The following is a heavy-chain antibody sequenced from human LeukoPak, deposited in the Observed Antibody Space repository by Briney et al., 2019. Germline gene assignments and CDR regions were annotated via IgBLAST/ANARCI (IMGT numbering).Heavy chain of an antibody. Sequence: GGSLRLSCAASGFTFSNYGMHWVRQAPVKGLEWVAVISDDGNNKNYADSVKGRFTISRDNSKNTLFLQMNSLRPEDTAVYYCAKDRYGSGNNYNTYWGQGTLVTVSS. CDR1: GFTFSNYG. D-gene: IGHD3-10*01. CDR2: ISDDGNNK. CDR3: AKDRYGSGNNYNTY. V-gene: IGHV3-30*18. J-gene: IGHJ4*02.